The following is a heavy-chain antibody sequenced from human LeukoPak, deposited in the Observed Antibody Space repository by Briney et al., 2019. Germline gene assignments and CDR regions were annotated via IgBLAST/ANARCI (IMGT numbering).Heavy chain of an antibody. CDR2: ITASGDST. Sequence: GGSLRLSCAGSGFPFSSYPISWVRQPPGKGLEWVSAITASGDSTYSADSVKGRFTISRDNSRNTLFLEMSSLRAEDTAVYYCATRPASETYFVVFDYWGLGTLVTVSS. CDR3: ATRPASETYFVVFDY. V-gene: IGHV3-23*01. D-gene: IGHD1-26*01. CDR1: GFPFSSYP. J-gene: IGHJ4*02.